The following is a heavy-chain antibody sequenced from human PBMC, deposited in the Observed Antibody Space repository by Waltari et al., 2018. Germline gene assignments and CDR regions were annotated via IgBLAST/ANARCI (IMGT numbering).Heavy chain of an antibody. CDR1: GFIFNNSA. Sequence: EVQVLESGGGLVQQGGSLRLTCAASGFIFNNSAINWVRQAPGKGLEWVSGINGYGDKTYYADSVKGRFTLSRDNSRNTLSLQMNSLRAEDTAVYYCAKAHFYDTSGYIEHWGQGTLVTVSS. J-gene: IGHJ5*02. CDR2: INGYGDKT. V-gene: IGHV3-23*01. CDR3: AKAHFYDTSGYIEH. D-gene: IGHD3-22*01.